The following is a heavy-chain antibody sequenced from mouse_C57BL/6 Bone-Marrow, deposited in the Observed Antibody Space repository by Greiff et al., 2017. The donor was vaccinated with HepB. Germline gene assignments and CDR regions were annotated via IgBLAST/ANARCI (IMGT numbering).Heavy chain of an antibody. CDR2: ISSGGSYT. D-gene: IGHD2-2*01. J-gene: IGHJ4*01. Sequence: DVMLVESGGDLVKPGGSLKLSCAASGFTFSSYGMSWVRQTPDKRLEWVATISSGGSYTYYPDSVKGRFTISRDNAKNTLYLQMSSLKSEDTAMYYCARQIYYGYDAFMDYWGQGTSVTVSS. V-gene: IGHV5-6*02. CDR1: GFTFSSYG. CDR3: ARQIYYGYDAFMDY.